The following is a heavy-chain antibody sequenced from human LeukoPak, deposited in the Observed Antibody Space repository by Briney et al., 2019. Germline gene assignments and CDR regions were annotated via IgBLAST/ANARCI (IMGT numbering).Heavy chain of an antibody. CDR2: IYYSGST. CDR3: ASGSAVDLDY. D-gene: IGHD6-19*01. V-gene: IGHV4-59*01. CDR1: GGSISSYY. J-gene: IGHJ4*02. Sequence: SETLSLTCTVSGGSISSYYWNWIRQPPGKGLEWIGYIYYSGSTNYNPSLKSRVTISVDTSKNQFSLKLSSVTAADTAVYYCASGSAVDLDYWGQGTLVTVSS.